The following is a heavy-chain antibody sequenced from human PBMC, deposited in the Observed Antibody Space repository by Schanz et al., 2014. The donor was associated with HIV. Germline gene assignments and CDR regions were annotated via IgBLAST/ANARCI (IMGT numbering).Heavy chain of an antibody. CDR1: GFTFRTHG. CDR2: ISYDGSIK. V-gene: IGHV3-30*18. CDR3: AKVGRIYSTTWIDP. J-gene: IGHJ5*02. D-gene: IGHD6-13*01. Sequence: QVQLVESGGGVVQPGRSLRLSCAVSGFTFRTHGIHWVRQAPAKGLEWVAVISYDGSIKEYADSVKGRFAISRDNSKNTVYLQMNSLRGEDSAVYYCAKVGRIYSTTWIDPWGQGTLVTVSP.